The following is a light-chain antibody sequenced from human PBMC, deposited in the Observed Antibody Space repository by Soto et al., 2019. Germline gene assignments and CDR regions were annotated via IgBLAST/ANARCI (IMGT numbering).Light chain of an antibody. V-gene: IGKV3-20*01. Sequence: EIVLTQSPGTLSLSPGERATLSCRASQSLSSSYLAWYQQKPGQPPRLLIYGASSRATGIPDRFSGSGSGTDFTLTISRLEPEDFAVFYCQHYDSLPITFGQGTRLETK. CDR3: QHYDSLPIT. J-gene: IGKJ5*01. CDR2: GAS. CDR1: QSLSSSY.